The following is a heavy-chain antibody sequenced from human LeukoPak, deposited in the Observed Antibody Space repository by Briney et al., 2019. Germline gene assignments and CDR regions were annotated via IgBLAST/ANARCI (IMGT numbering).Heavy chain of an antibody. J-gene: IGHJ3*02. Sequence: SETLSLTCTVSGGSISTYYWSWIRQPPGKGLEWIGYIYYSGSTNYNPSLKSRVTISVGTSKNQFSLKLSSVTAADTAVYYCARDRLSLGAFDIWGQGTMVTVSS. CDR2: IYYSGST. CDR1: GGSISTYY. V-gene: IGHV4-59*13. CDR3: ARDRLSLGAFDI. D-gene: IGHD7-27*01.